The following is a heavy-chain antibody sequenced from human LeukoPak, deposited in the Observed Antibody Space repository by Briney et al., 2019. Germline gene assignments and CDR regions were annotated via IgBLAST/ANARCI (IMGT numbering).Heavy chain of an antibody. V-gene: IGHV1-8*01. CDR2: MNPNSGNT. CDR3: ASPYYYYYGMDV. J-gene: IGHJ6*02. Sequence: GASVKVSCKASGYTFTSYDINWVRQATGQGLEWMGWMNPNSGNTGYAQKFQGRVTMTRNTSISTAYMELSSLRSGDTAVYYCASPYYYYYGMDVWGQGTTVTVSS. CDR1: GYTFTSYD.